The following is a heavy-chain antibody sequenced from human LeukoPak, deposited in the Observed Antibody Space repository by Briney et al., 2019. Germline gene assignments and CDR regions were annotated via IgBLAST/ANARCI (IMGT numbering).Heavy chain of an antibody. J-gene: IGHJ4*02. V-gene: IGHV4-34*01. Sequence: PSETLSLTCPLYGGSLSGYYWSWIRQPPGAGREWTGEIYHSGSTNYTASLKSRVTISVHTSKNQFSLKLSSVTAADTAVYYCARGRHTYYYDSSGYYYVYWGQGTVVSVSS. CDR1: GGSLSGYY. CDR2: IYHSGST. CDR3: ARGRHTYYYDSSGYYYVY. D-gene: IGHD3-22*01.